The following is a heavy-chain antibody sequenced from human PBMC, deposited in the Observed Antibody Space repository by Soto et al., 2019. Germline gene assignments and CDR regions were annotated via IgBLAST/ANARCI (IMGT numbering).Heavy chain of an antibody. CDR1: GFTFNKFG. CDR2: LSYDGNHD. Sequence: LRLSFTASGFTFNKFGMHWVRQTPGKGLEWVASLSYDGNHDFYADSVTGRLIIFRDNSKNTLYLQVNTLTVDDTAVYYCVKERADFVTVPHATSGMDVWGPGTTVTVSS. D-gene: IGHD2-15*01. V-gene: IGHV3-30*18. CDR3: VKERADFVTVPHATSGMDV. J-gene: IGHJ6*02.